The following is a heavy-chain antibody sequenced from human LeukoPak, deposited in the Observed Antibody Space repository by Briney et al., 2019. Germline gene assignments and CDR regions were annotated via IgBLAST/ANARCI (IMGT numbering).Heavy chain of an antibody. CDR1: GGSISSYY. CDR2: IYTSGST. D-gene: IGHD3-22*01. J-gene: IGHJ4*02. V-gene: IGHV4-4*07. CDR3: AREKGDSSGYYSEGLYYFDY. Sequence: SETLSLTCTVSGGSISSYYWSWIRQPAGKGLEWIGRIYTSGSTNYNPSLKSRVTMSVDTSKNQFSLKLSSVIAADTAVYYCAREKGDSSGYYSEGLYYFDYWGQGTLVTVSS.